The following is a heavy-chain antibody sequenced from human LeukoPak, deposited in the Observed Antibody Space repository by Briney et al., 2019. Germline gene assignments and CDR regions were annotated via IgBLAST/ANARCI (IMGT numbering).Heavy chain of an antibody. D-gene: IGHD3-22*01. CDR1: GFTFDDYA. J-gene: IGHJ4*02. Sequence: GRSLRLSCAASGFTFDDYAMHWVRQTPGKGLEWVSGISWNSGSIGYADSVKGRFTISRDNAKNSLYLQMNSLRVEDTALYYCAKDQTYDSSGYFGYWGQGTLVTVSS. CDR2: ISWNSGSI. V-gene: IGHV3-9*01. CDR3: AKDQTYDSSGYFGY.